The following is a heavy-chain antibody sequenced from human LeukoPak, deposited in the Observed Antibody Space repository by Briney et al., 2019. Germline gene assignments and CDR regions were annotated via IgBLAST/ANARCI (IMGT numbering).Heavy chain of an antibody. CDR2: ISGSGGST. CDR1: GFTFSSYA. D-gene: IGHD2-15*01. Sequence: PGGSLRLSCAASGFTFSSYAMSWVRQAPGKGLEWVSAISGSGGSTYYADSVKGRFTISGDNSKNTLYLQMNSLRAEDTAIFYCAKSGYCSGGSCYRYFDNWGQGTLVTVSS. J-gene: IGHJ4*02. V-gene: IGHV3-23*01. CDR3: AKSGYCSGGSCYRYFDN.